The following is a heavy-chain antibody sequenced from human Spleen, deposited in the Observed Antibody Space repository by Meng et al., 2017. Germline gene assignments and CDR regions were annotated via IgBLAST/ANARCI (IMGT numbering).Heavy chain of an antibody. V-gene: IGHV1-69*06. CDR2: IIPIFGTA. CDR3: ARETGYSSVVRFDP. CDR1: GGTFSSYA. D-gene: IGHD6-19*01. Sequence: VPLVHAGAEWKKPGSTVKVPCKASGGTFSSYAISWVRQAPGQGLEWMGGIIPIFGTANYAQKFQGRVTITADKSTSTAYMELSSLRSEDTAVYYCARETGYSSVVRFDPWGQGTLVTVSS. J-gene: IGHJ5*02.